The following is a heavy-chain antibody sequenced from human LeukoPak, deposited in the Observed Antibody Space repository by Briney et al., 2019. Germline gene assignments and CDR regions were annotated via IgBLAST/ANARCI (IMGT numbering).Heavy chain of an antibody. V-gene: IGHV3-53*01. J-gene: IGHJ4*02. D-gene: IGHD6-19*01. CDR2: IYGHGST. Sequence: PGGSLRLSCAVSGFTVSSNYMSWVRQAPGKGLEWVSVIYGHGSTYYADSVKGRFTISRDNSKNTLFLQINSLRDEDTAVYYCAKGVPGWPYYFDYWGQGTLVTVSS. CDR1: GFTVSSNY. CDR3: AKGVPGWPYYFDY.